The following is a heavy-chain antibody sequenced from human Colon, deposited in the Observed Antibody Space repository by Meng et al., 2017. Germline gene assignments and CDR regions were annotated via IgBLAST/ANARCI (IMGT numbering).Heavy chain of an antibody. J-gene: IGHJ4*02. V-gene: IGHV4-4*02. Sequence: QGEPQAAVPGREKPSGPLSRTCAVSGGSISSSNWWSWVRQPPGKGLEWIGEIYHSGSTNYNPSPKSRVTISVDKSKNQFSLKLSSVTAADTAVYYCASFPPPGKQWLVTDYWGQGTLVTVSS. CDR1: GGSISSSNW. D-gene: IGHD6-19*01. CDR2: IYHSGST. CDR3: ASFPPPGKQWLVTDY.